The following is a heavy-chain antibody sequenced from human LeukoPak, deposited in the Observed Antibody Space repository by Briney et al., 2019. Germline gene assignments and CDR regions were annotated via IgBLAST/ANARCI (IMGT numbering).Heavy chain of an antibody. J-gene: IGHJ6*03. CDR3: AKVDPARGTPGVVYYYFYLDV. CDR1: GFTFSSYV. Sequence: GGSLRLSCTASGFTFSSYVMTWVRQAPGKGLEWVSGISDSGLDTYYADSVKGRFTISRDNSKNSVSLQMNSLRAEDTAMYYCAKVDPARGTPGVVYYYFYLDVWGKGTTVTVSS. D-gene: IGHD2-15*01. V-gene: IGHV3-23*01. CDR2: ISDSGLDT.